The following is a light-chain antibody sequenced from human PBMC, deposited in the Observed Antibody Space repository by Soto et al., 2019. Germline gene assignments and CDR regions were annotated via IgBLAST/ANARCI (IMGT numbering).Light chain of an antibody. Sequence: DIQLTQSPSTLSASIGDRVVITCRASQTIDRWLAWYQQRPGLAPRLLIYDASTLESGVPSRFSGSGSETEFTLTISSLKPDDFATYHYQQYEGNPTFDQGTTVEVK. CDR2: DAS. V-gene: IGKV1-5*01. CDR3: QQYEGNPT. J-gene: IGKJ1*01. CDR1: QTIDRW.